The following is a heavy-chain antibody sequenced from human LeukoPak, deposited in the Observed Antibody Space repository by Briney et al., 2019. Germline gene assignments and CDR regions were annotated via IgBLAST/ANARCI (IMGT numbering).Heavy chain of an antibody. D-gene: IGHD3-22*01. CDR3: AKEHYYDSSGYPEYFDY. CDR2: ISGSGGST. CDR1: GFTFSSYA. J-gene: IGHJ4*02. V-gene: IGHV3-23*01. Sequence: GASLRLSCAASGFTFSSYATSWVRQAPGKGLEWVSAISGSGGSTYYADSVKGRFTISRDNSKNTLYLQMNSLRAEDTAVYYCAKEHYYDSSGYPEYFDYWGQGTLVTVSS.